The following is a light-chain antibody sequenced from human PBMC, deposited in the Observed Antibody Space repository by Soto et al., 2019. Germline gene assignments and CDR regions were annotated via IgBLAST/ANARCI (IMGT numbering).Light chain of an antibody. CDR2: GAS. Sequence: EIVLTQSPGTLSLSPGERATLSCRASQSVRSNFFAWYQQKPGQAPRLLIYGASNRATGIPDRFSGSGSGTDFTLTITRLEAEDFAMYYCQRYDSFRTFGQRTKVDIK. CDR3: QRYDSFRT. V-gene: IGKV3-20*01. CDR1: QSVRSNF. J-gene: IGKJ1*01.